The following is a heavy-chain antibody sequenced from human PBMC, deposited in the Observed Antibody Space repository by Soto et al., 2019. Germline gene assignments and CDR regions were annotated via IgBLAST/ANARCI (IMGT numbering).Heavy chain of an antibody. V-gene: IGHV3-30*18. Sequence: QVQLVESGGGVVQPGRPLRLSCAASGFTFSSFGMHWVRQAPGKGLEWVAFISFDGSNKYYVDSVKGRFIISRDNSKNTLSLQMNSLKAEDTAVYYCAKDTSKYSNNWPAYYGLDVWGQGTTVTVSS. CDR3: AKDTSKYSNNWPAYYGLDV. J-gene: IGHJ6*02. CDR2: ISFDGSNK. CDR1: GFTFSSFG. D-gene: IGHD6-13*01.